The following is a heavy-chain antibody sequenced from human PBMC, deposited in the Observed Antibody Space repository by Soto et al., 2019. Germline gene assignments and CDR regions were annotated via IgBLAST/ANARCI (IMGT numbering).Heavy chain of an antibody. J-gene: IGHJ4*02. D-gene: IGHD3-10*01. CDR1: GGTFSSYT. V-gene: IGHV1-69*08. Sequence: QVQLVQSGAEVKKPGSSVKVSCKASGGTFSSYTISWVRQAPGQGLEWMGRIIPILGIANYAQKYQGRVTITADKSTSTAYMELRSLRSEDTAVYYCARDRRFGELFGFDYWGQGTLVTVSS. CDR2: IIPILGIA. CDR3: ARDRRFGELFGFDY.